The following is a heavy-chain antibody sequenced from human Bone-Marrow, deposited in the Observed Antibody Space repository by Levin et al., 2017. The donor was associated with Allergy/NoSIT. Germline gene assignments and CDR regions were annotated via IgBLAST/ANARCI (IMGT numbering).Heavy chain of an antibody. CDR1: GFTFRNYA. V-gene: IGHV3-23*01. D-gene: IGHD4-17*01. Sequence: GESLKISCAASGFTFRNYAMSWVRQAPGKGLQWISGIGGSGDNTYYTDSVRGRFTISRDNSKNTVYLQMNSLGVEDTAVYYCAKGYHGDYVPMDYWGQGTLVTVSS. CDR2: IGGSGDNT. CDR3: AKGYHGDYVPMDY. J-gene: IGHJ4*02.